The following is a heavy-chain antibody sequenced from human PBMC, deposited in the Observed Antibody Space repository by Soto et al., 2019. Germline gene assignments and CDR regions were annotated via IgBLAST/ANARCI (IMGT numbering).Heavy chain of an antibody. D-gene: IGHD3-9*01. CDR1: AGSIGSYC. V-gene: IGHV4-39*01. Sequence: SQTLSLTRTVFAGSIGSYCCGWISQPKKKGLEWIASFFIGVNTYYNPSLKSRVTISLDTSKNQFSLKLSSVNAAATAVYCCTRRPGLDIGVDYWGQGILVTVSS. CDR2: FFIGVNT. CDR3: TRRPGLDIGVDY. J-gene: IGHJ4*03.